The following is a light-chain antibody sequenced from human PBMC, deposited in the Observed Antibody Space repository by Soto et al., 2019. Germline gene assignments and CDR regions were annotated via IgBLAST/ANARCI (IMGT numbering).Light chain of an antibody. J-gene: IGKJ1*01. CDR1: QTISNY. CDR2: TVS. CDR3: QQSYTTSWT. V-gene: IGKV1-39*01. Sequence: DIQMTQSPSSLSASVGDRVTITCRANQTISNYLNWYQQKPGKAPKLLVYTVSNLHSGVPSRFSGGASGTDFTLTISSMQPEDCATYYCQQSYTTSWTFGQGPKVAIK.